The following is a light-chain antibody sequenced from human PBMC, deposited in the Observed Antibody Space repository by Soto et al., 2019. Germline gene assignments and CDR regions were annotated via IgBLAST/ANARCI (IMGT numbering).Light chain of an antibody. CDR2: KAS. CDR1: QTVSRW. J-gene: IGKJ5*01. Sequence: DIHRTPSPYTLSASLWHRFTITFRSSQTVSRWLAWYQQKPGKAPQLLIEKASTLESGVPSRFSGSGSGTDFTLTINSLQPEDYATYYCQQFHSFPITFGQGTTTGD. CDR3: QQFHSFPIT. V-gene: IGKV1-5*03.